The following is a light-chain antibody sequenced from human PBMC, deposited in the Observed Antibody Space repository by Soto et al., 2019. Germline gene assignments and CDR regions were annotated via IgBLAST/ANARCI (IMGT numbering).Light chain of an antibody. CDR1: SSDVGGYNY. CDR3: NSYTSSSARV. Sequence: QSALTQPASVSGSPGQSITISCTGTSSDVGGYNYVSWYQQHPGKAPKLIIYEVSNRPSGVSNRFSGSKSGNTASLTISGLQAEDEADYYCNSYTSSSARVFGGGTKRTVL. V-gene: IGLV2-14*01. J-gene: IGLJ3*02. CDR2: EVS.